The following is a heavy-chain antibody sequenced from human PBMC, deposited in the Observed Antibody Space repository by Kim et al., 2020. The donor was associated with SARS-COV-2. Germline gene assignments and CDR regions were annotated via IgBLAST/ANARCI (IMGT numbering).Heavy chain of an antibody. D-gene: IGHD3-10*01. CDR3: ARPLFYGSGSYPLLLGMDV. CDR2: ISAYNGNT. CDR1: GYTFTSYG. J-gene: IGHJ6*02. V-gene: IGHV1-18*01. Sequence: ASVKVSCKASGYTFTSYGISWVRQAPGQGLEWMGWISAYNGNTNYAQKLQGRVTMTTDTSTSTAYMELRSLRSDDTAVYYCARPLFYGSGSYPLLLGMDVWGQGTTVTVSS.